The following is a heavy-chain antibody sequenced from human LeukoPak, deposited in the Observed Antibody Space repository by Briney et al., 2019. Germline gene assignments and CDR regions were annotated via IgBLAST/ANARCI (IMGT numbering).Heavy chain of an antibody. V-gene: IGHV1-18*01. J-gene: IGHJ5*02. CDR2: ISVNNGNT. CDR1: NYTFTSYG. CDR3: ARRLYWFDP. Sequence: ASVKVSCKASNYTFTSYGISWVRQAPGQGLEWMGWISVNNGNTKYAQKFQGRVPMTTDISTTTAYLELRSLTSDDTAIYYCARRLYWFDPWGQGTLVTVSS.